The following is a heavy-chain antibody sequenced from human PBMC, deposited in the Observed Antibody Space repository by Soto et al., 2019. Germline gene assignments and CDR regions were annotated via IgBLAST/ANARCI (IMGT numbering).Heavy chain of an antibody. D-gene: IGHD5-18*01. CDR1: GYTFTSYY. Sequence: ASVKVSCKASGYTFTSYYMHLVRQAPGQGLDWMGIINPSGGSTSYAQKFQGRVTMTRDTSTSTVYMELSSLRSEDTAVYYCARARGYIQLWSYYYYGMDVWGQGTTVTVSS. CDR3: ARARGYIQLWSYYYYGMDV. V-gene: IGHV1-46*01. J-gene: IGHJ6*02. CDR2: INPSGGST.